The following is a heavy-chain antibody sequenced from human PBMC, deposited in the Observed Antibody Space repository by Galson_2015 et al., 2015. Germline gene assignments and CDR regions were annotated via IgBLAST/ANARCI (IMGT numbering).Heavy chain of an antibody. D-gene: IGHD6-13*01. CDR2: ISWSSGSI. Sequence: SLRLSCAASGFTFGDYAMNWVRQAPGKGLEWVSGISWSSGSICYADSVEGRFTISRDNAKNSLYLQMNSLRAEDTALYYCAKGDEWQQLVPFDYWGQGTLVTVSS. CDR3: AKGDEWQQLVPFDY. V-gene: IGHV3-9*01. J-gene: IGHJ4*02. CDR1: GFTFGDYA.